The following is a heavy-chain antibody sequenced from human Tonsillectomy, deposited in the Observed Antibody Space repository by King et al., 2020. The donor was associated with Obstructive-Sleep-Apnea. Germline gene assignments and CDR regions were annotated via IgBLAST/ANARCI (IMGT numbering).Heavy chain of an antibody. D-gene: IGHD1-26*01. V-gene: IGHV4-59*01. Sequence: QLQESGPGLVKPSETLSLTCTVSGGSIRRYYWSWIRQPPGKGLVWIGCIFYSGSTNYNPSLKIRVTISVDTSKNPFSLKLSSVTAADTAVYYCARGGIVGATNWYFDLWGRGTLVTVSS. CDR3: ARGGIVGATNWYFDL. CDR1: GGSIRRYY. CDR2: IFYSGST. J-gene: IGHJ2*01.